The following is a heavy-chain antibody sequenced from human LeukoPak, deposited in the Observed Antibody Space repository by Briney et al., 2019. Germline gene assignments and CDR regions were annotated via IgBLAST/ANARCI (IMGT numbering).Heavy chain of an antibody. CDR1: GDSISSYY. Sequence: SETLSLTCTVSGDSISSYYWSWIRQPPGKGLEWIGYIYYSGSTNYNPSLKSRVTISVDTSKNQFSLKLSSVTAADTAVYYCARLTNSSSPNYHYYYGMDVWGQGTTVTVSS. J-gene: IGHJ6*02. CDR3: ARLTNSSSPNYHYYYGMDV. D-gene: IGHD6-6*01. CDR2: IYYSGST. V-gene: IGHV4-59*08.